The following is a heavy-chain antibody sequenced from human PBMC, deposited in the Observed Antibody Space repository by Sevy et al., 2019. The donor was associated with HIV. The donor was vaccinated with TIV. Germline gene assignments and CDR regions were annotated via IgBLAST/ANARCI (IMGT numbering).Heavy chain of an antibody. Sequence: GGSLRLSCAASGFTFSNAWMSWVRQAPGKGLEWVGRIKSKTDGGTTDYAAPVKGRFTISGDDSKNTLYLQMNSLKTEDTAVYYCTTDVSSGYYYGYYYYGMDVWGQGTTVTVSS. CDR3: TTDVSSGYYYGYYYYGMDV. J-gene: IGHJ6*02. CDR2: IKSKTDGGTT. V-gene: IGHV3-15*01. CDR1: GFTFSNAW. D-gene: IGHD3-22*01.